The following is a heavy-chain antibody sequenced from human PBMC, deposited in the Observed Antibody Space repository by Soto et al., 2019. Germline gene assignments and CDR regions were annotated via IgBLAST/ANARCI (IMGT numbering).Heavy chain of an antibody. V-gene: IGHV1-69*02. D-gene: IGHD2-8*01. CDR2: IIPKLGIT. Sequence: VQLVQSGAEVKRPGSSVKVSCKAPVGTFSDYNIAWVRQARGQGLEWMGRIIPKLGITNYAHKFQDRVRITADKATSTAYMELTSLRYEDTAVYFCARFEGTRTTNFYHYVDVWGEGTSVTVS. CDR1: VGTFSDYN. J-gene: IGHJ6*03. CDR3: ARFEGTRTTNFYHYVDV.